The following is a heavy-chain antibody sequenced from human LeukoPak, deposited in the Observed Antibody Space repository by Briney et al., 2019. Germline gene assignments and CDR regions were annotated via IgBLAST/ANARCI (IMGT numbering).Heavy chain of an antibody. Sequence: GGSLRLSCAASGFTFISYAMSWVRQAPGKGLEWVPGISVSGGSTYYAGSVKGRFTISRDNSKNTLYLQMNSLRAEDTAVYYCAKVTIQGTPDNWFDPWGQGTLVTVSS. D-gene: IGHD3-3*01. CDR3: AKVTIQGTPDNWFDP. V-gene: IGHV3-23*01. J-gene: IGHJ5*02. CDR1: GFTFISYA. CDR2: ISVSGGST.